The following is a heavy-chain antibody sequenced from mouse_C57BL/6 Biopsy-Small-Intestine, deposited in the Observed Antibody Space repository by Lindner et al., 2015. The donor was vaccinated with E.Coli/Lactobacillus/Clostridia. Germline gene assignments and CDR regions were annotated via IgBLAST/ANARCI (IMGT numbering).Heavy chain of an antibody. CDR2: IYPGDGDT. V-gene: IGHV1-80*01. CDR3: ARXELGWYFDV. J-gene: IGHJ1*03. Sequence: VQLQESGAELVKPGASVKISCKASGYAFSSYWMNWVKQRPGKGLEWIGQIYPGDGDTNYNGKFKGKAALTADKSSSTAYMQLSSLTSEDSAVYFCARXELGWYFDVWGTGTTVTVSS. CDR1: GYAFSSYW. D-gene: IGHD4-1*01.